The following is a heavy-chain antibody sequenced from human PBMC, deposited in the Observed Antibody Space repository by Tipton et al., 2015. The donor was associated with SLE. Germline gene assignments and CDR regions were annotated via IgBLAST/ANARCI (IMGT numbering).Heavy chain of an antibody. J-gene: IGHJ1*01. CDR3: ARDKVIIDYDSSLFQH. V-gene: IGHV3-53*05. D-gene: IGHD3-22*01. CDR1: GFTVSSNY. CDR2: IYSGGST. Sequence: SLRLSCAASGFTVSSNYMSWVRQAPGKGLEWVSVIYSGGSTYYADSVKGRFTISRDNSKNTLYLQMNSLRAEDTAVYYCARDKVIIDYDSSLFQHWGQGTLVTVSS.